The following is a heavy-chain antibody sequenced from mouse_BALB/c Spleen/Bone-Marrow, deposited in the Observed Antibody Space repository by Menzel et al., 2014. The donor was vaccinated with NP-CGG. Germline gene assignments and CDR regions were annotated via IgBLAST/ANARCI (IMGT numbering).Heavy chain of an antibody. CDR2: IDPENGDT. CDR3: NAGDYWYEGYAMDY. V-gene: IGHV14-4*02. CDR1: GFNIKDYY. J-gene: IGHJ4*01. Sequence: EVQLQQPGAELVRSGASVKLSCTASGFNIKDYYMHWVKQRPEQGLEWIGWIDPENGDTEYAPKFQGKATMTADTSSNTAYLQLSSLTSEDTAVYYCNAGDYWYEGYAMDYWGQGTSVTVSS. D-gene: IGHD2-14*01.